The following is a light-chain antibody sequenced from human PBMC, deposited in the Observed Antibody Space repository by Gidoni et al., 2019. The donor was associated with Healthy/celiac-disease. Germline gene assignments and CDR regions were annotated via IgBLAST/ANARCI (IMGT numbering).Light chain of an antibody. CDR3: QQYGSSPPFT. CDR1: QSVSSSY. V-gene: IGKV3-20*01. Sequence: IVLTQSPGTLSLSPGERATLSCRASQSVSSSYLAWYQQKPGQAPRLLIYGASSRATGIPDRFSGSGSGTDFTLTISRLEPEEFAVYYCQQYGSSPPFTFGPGTKVDIK. CDR2: GAS. J-gene: IGKJ3*01.